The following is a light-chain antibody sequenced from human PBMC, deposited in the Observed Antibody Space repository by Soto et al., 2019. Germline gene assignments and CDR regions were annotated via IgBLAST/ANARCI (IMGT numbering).Light chain of an antibody. CDR3: QDYYSSWT. J-gene: IGKJ1*01. CDR2: WAS. V-gene: IGKV4-1*01. CDR1: QNNKNY. Sequence: DIVMTQSPDSLAVSLGERATINCKSSQNNKNYLAWYQQKTGQPPKLLIDWASIRASGVPDRFSGSGSGRDFTLTVSSLQAEGVGIYCCQDYYSSWTFGQGTKVDIK.